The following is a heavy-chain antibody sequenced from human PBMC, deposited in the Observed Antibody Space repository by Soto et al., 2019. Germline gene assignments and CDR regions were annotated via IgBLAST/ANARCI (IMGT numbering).Heavy chain of an antibody. V-gene: IGHV3-33*01. CDR2: IWYDGSNK. Sequence: GGSLRLSCAASGFTFSSYGMHWVRQAPGKGLEWVAVIWYDGSNKYYADSVKGRFTISRDNSKNTLYLQMNSLRAEDTAVYYCARDGRYDYVWGSYRQTLDVWGQGTTVTVSS. D-gene: IGHD3-16*02. CDR3: ARDGRYDYVWGSYRQTLDV. CDR1: GFTFSSYG. J-gene: IGHJ6*02.